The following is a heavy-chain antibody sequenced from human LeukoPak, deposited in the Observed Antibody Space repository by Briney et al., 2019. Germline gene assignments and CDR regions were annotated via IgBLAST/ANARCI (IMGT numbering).Heavy chain of an antibody. J-gene: IGHJ3*02. V-gene: IGHV4-61*02. CDR2: IYTTGST. CDR1: GGSISSGSNY. CDR3: ARGTARITMIVVVIDAFDI. D-gene: IGHD3-22*01. Sequence: SETLSLTCTVSGGSISSGSNYWSWIRQPAGKGLEWIGRIYTTGSTNYNPSLKSRVTISVDTSKNQFSLKLNSVTAADTAVYYCARGTARITMIVVVIDAFDIWGQGTMVTVSS.